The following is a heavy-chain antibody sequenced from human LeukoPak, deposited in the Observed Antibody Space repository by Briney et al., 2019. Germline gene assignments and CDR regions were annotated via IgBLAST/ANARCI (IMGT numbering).Heavy chain of an antibody. CDR3: ARGNQPLYARYDSRGYYYAQADAFDI. J-gene: IGHJ3*02. D-gene: IGHD3-22*01. Sequence: ASVKVSCKASGYTFTGYYMHWVRQAPGQGLEWMGWINPNSGGTNYAQKFQGRVTMTRDTSISTAYMELSRLRSDDTAVYYCARGNQPLYARYDSRGYYYAQADAFDIWGQGTMVTVSS. V-gene: IGHV1-2*02. CDR1: GYTFTGYY. CDR2: INPNSGGT.